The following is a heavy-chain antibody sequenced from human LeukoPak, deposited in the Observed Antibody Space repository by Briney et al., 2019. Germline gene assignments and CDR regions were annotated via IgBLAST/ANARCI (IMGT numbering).Heavy chain of an antibody. V-gene: IGHV4-61*02. CDR1: GGSISSGGYS. D-gene: IGHD3-22*01. CDR3: ARARDYYDSSGYYYFDY. J-gene: IGHJ4*02. Sequence: RSSQTLSLTCAVSGGSISSGGYSWSWIRQPAGKGLEWIGRIYTSGSTNYNPSLKSRVTMSVDTSKNQFSLKLSSVTAADTAVYYCARARDYYDSSGYYYFDYWGQGTLVTVSS. CDR2: IYTSGST.